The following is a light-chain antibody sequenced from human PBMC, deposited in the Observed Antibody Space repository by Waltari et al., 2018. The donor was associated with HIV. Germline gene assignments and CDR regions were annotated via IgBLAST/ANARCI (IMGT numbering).Light chain of an antibody. CDR2: DAS. V-gene: IGKV1-33*01. CDR1: QAISIY. Sequence: IQLTQSPTYLSASVGARITIACQASQAISIYLNWHQKNPGMAPKVLIRDASILETGVPARFTGSRSGTHFTLVINDLQPGDSATYFCQQYEDLPLTFGGGTKVEIK. J-gene: IGKJ4*01. CDR3: QQYEDLPLT.